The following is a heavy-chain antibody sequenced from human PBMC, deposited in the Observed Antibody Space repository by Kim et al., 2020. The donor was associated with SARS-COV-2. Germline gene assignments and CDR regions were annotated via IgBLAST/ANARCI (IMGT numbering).Heavy chain of an antibody. CDR3: AKDGDYGDYLDYFDS. J-gene: IGHJ4*02. V-gene: IGHV3-9*01. D-gene: IGHD4-17*01. CDR1: GFTFDDYA. Sequence: GGSLRLSCAASGFTFDDYAMHWVRQAPGKGLEWVSGISWNTGNVGYADSVKGRFTISRNNAKNSLYLQMNSLRAEDTALYYCAKDGDYGDYLDYFDSWGQGTLVTVSS. CDR2: ISWNTGNV.